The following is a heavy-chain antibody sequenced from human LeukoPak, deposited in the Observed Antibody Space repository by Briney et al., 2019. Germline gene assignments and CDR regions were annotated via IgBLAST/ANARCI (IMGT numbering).Heavy chain of an antibody. Sequence: GGSLRLSCAASGFTFSSYAMSWVRQAPGKGLEWVSAISGSGGSTYYADSVKGRFTISRDNSKNTLYLQMNSLRAEDTAVYYCASQTSYSSGPWYYGMDVWGQGTTVTVSS. J-gene: IGHJ6*02. D-gene: IGHD6-19*01. V-gene: IGHV3-23*01. CDR1: GFTFSSYA. CDR3: ASQTSYSSGPWYYGMDV. CDR2: ISGSGGST.